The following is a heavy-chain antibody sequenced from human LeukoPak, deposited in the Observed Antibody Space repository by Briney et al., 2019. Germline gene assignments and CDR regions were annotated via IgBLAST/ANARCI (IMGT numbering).Heavy chain of an antibody. CDR3: AREAARPRNWFDP. Sequence: SETLSLTCAVYGGSFSGYYWSWIRQPPGKGLEWIGEINHSGSTNYNPSLKSRVTISVDTSKNQFSLKLSSVTAADTAVYYCAREAARPRNWFDPWGQGTLVPVSS. V-gene: IGHV4-34*01. CDR1: GGSFSGYY. J-gene: IGHJ5*02. CDR2: INHSGST. D-gene: IGHD6-6*01.